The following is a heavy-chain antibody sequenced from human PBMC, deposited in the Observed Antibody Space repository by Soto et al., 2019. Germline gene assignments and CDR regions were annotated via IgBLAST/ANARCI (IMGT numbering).Heavy chain of an antibody. V-gene: IGHV3-33*01. CDR2: IWYDGSNK. CDR3: ARVDTDSSGLDY. Sequence: GGSLRLSCAASGFTFSSYGMHWVRQAPGKGLEWVAVIWYDGSNKYYADSVKGRFTISRDNSKNTLYLQMNSLRAEDTAVYYCARVDTDSSGLDYWGQGTLVTVSS. CDR1: GFTFSSYG. D-gene: IGHD3-22*01. J-gene: IGHJ4*02.